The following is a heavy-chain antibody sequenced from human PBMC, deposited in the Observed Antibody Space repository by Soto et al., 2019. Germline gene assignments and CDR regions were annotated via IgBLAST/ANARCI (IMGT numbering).Heavy chain of an antibody. CDR2: ISSSSSYT. CDR3: IAVAGTPTFDY. J-gene: IGHJ4*02. Sequence: GGSLRLSCAASGFTFSDYYMSWIRQAPGKGLEWVSYISSSSSYTNYADSVKGRFTISRDNAKNSLYLQMNSLRAEDTAVYYCIAVAGTPTFDYWGQGTLVTVSS. V-gene: IGHV3-11*06. CDR1: GFTFSDYY. D-gene: IGHD6-19*01.